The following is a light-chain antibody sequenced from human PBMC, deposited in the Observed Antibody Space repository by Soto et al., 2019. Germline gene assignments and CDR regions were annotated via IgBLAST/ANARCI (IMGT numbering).Light chain of an antibody. V-gene: IGLV2-14*01. CDR2: EVT. J-gene: IGLJ2*01. CDR1: TSDVGAYNY. Sequence: QSALTQPASVSGSPGQSITISCTGTTSDVGAYNYVSWYQQHPGNAPKLMIYEVTNRPSGVSNRFSGSKSGNTASLTISGLPAEDEADYYCTSYRSTTTPVVFGGGTKLTVL. CDR3: TSYRSTTTPVV.